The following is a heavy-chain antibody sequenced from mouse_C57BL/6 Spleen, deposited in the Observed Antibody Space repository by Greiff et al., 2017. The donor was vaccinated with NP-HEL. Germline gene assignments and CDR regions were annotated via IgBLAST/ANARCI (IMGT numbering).Heavy chain of an antibody. J-gene: IGHJ4*01. CDR1: GYTFTSYW. CDR3: ARGIHYYGRSSYAMDY. V-gene: IGHV1-64*01. CDR2: IHPNSGST. Sequence: VQLQQPGAELVKPGASVKLSCKASGYTFTSYWMNWVKQRPGQGLEWIGMIHPNSGSTNYNEKFKSKATLTVDKSSSTAYMQLSSLTSEDSAVYYCARGIHYYGRSSYAMDYWGQGTSVTVSS. D-gene: IGHD1-1*01.